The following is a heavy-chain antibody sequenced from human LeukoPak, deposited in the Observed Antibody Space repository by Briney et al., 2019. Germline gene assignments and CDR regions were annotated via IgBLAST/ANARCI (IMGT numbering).Heavy chain of an antibody. D-gene: IGHD3-9*01. CDR1: GFTFSSYA. CDR2: ISGSGGST. CDR3: AKGSLGTGYYNGGYYFDY. Sequence: GGSLRLSCAASGFTFSSYAMSWVRQAPGKGLEWVSAISGSGGSTYYADSVKGRFTISRDNSKNALYLQMNSLRAEDTAVYYCAKGSLGTGYYNGGYYFDYWGQGTLVTVSS. J-gene: IGHJ4*02. V-gene: IGHV3-23*01.